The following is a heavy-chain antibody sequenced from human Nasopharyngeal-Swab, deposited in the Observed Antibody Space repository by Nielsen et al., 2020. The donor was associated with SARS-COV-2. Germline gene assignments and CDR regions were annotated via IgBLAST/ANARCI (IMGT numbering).Heavy chain of an antibody. CDR2: ISFDGSKK. CDR3: ARDTSVDIVLLYYGMDV. Sequence: GESLKISCAASGFIFSDYSMDWVRQAPGKGLEWVAVISFDGSKKYYADSVKGRFTISRDSSKNTLYLQMNSLRAEDTAVYYCARDTSVDIVLLYYGMDVWGQGTTVTVSS. J-gene: IGHJ6*02. CDR1: GFIFSDYS. V-gene: IGHV3-30*03. D-gene: IGHD5-12*01.